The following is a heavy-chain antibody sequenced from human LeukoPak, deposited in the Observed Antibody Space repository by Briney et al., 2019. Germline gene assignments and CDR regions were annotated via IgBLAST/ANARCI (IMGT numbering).Heavy chain of an antibody. J-gene: IGHJ4*02. CDR1: GYTFTSYG. CDR2: INPDSGGT. V-gene: IGHV1-2*02. D-gene: IGHD6-13*01. CDR3: VRDLFFAAAEREGDDY. Sequence: ASVKVSCKASGYTFTSYGITWVRQAPGQGLEWMGWINPDSGGTNHAQKFRGRVTLTRDTSIYTAYMELSRLRSDDTAVYYCVRDLFFAAAEREGDDYWGQGTLVTVSS.